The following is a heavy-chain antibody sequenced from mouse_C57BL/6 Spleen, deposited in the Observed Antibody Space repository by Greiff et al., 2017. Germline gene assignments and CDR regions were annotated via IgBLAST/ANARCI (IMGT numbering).Heavy chain of an antibody. V-gene: IGHV1-82*01. CDR1: GYAFSSSW. D-gene: IGHD1-1*01. CDR3: ARGPPLRPYDMED. CDR2: IYPGDGDT. Sequence: QVQLQQSGPELVKPGASVKISCKASGYAFSSSWMNWVKQRPGKGLEWIGRIYPGDGDTNYNGKFKGKATLTADKSSSTAYMQLSSLTSEDSAVYFCARGPPLRPYDMEDGGQGTSVTGAS. J-gene: IGHJ4*01.